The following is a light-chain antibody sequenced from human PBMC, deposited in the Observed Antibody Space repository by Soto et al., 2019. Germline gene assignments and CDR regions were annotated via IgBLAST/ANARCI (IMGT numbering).Light chain of an antibody. Sequence: QSALTQPPSASGSPGQSVTISCTGSSSDVGAYNYVSWYQQHPGKAPKLMIYEVSKRPSGVPDRFSGSKSGNAASLTVSGLQAEDEADYYCSSYAGSENYVFGTGTKVTVL. CDR1: SSDVGAYNY. CDR3: SSYAGSENYV. J-gene: IGLJ1*01. CDR2: EVS. V-gene: IGLV2-8*01.